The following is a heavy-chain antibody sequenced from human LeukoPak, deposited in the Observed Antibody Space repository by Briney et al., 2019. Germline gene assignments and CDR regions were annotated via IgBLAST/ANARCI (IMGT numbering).Heavy chain of an antibody. Sequence: GGSLRLSCAASRFTFSSYEMNWVRQAPGKGLEWVSYISSSGSTIYYADSVKGRFTISRDNAKNSLYLQMNSLRAEDTAVYYCARVGDYGVLYWGQGTLVTVSS. V-gene: IGHV3-48*03. CDR1: RFTFSSYE. CDR3: ARVGDYGVLY. J-gene: IGHJ4*02. D-gene: IGHD4-17*01. CDR2: ISSSGSTI.